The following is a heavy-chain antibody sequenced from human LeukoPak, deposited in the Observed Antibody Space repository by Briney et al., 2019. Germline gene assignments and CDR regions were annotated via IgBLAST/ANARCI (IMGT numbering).Heavy chain of an antibody. CDR3: ARGFLGGTDQYFDS. J-gene: IGHJ4*02. Sequence: GGSLILSCAASGFTFSTYAMNWVRQAPAKGLEWVSTIGGGGPTTDYADSVQGRFTISRDNSKNTLYLQMNSLRAEDTAVYFCARGFLGGTDQYFDSWGQGTLVTVSS. CDR2: IGGGGPTT. V-gene: IGHV3-23*01. CDR1: GFTFSTYA. D-gene: IGHD6-19*01.